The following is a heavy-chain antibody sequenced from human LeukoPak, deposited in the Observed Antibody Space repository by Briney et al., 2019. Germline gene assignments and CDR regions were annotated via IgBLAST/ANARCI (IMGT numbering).Heavy chain of an antibody. V-gene: IGHV3-74*01. CDR1: GFTFSSYW. J-gene: IGHJ5*02. Sequence: GGSLRLSCAASGFTFSSYWMHWVRRAPGKGLVWVSRINSDGSSTSYADSVKGRFTISRDNAKNTLYLQMNSLRAEDTAVYYCARGTLVVPAAMGVFDPWGQGTLVTVSS. CDR3: ARGTLVVPAAMGVFDP. D-gene: IGHD2-2*01. CDR2: INSDGSST.